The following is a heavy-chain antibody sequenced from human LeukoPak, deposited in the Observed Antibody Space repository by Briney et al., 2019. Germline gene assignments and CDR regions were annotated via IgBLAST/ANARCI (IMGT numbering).Heavy chain of an antibody. V-gene: IGHV1-69*04. Sequence: ASVKVSCKASGGTLSSYAISWVRQAPGQGLEWMGRIIPILGIANYAQKFQGRVTITADKSTSTAYVELSSLRSEDTAVYYCARASIVGAKFDYWGQGTLVTVSS. CDR1: GGTLSSYA. J-gene: IGHJ4*02. D-gene: IGHD1-26*01. CDR3: ARASIVGAKFDY. CDR2: IIPILGIA.